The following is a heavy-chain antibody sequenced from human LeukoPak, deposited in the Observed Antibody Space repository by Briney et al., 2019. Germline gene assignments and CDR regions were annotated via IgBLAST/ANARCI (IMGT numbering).Heavy chain of an antibody. Sequence: GGSLRLSCAASGFAFSSYSMNWVRQAPGKGLEWVSSISSSSSYIYYADSVKGRFTISRDNSKNTLYLQMNSLRAEDTALYYCAKDLGPHVAGIDYWGQGTLVTVSS. V-gene: IGHV3-21*04. CDR2: ISSSSSYI. D-gene: IGHD6-19*01. CDR3: AKDLGPHVAGIDY. CDR1: GFAFSSYS. J-gene: IGHJ4*02.